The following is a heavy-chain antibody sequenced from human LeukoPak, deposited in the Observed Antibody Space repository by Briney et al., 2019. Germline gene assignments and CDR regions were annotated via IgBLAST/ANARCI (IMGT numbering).Heavy chain of an antibody. J-gene: IGHJ6*03. V-gene: IGHV1-69*05. D-gene: IGHD2-15*01. CDR3: ARGFAAATLNYYYYYYMDV. CDR1: GGTFSSYA. Sequence: ASVKVSCKASGGTFSSYAISWVRQAPGQGLEWMGGIIPIFGTANYAQKFQGRVTITTDESTSTAYMELSRLRSEDTAVYYCARGFAAATLNYYYYYYMDVWDKGTTVTVSS. CDR2: IIPIFGTA.